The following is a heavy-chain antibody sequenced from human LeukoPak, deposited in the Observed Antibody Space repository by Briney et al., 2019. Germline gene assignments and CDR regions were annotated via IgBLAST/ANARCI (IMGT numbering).Heavy chain of an antibody. CDR2: IIPIFGTA. J-gene: IGHJ3*02. V-gene: IGHV1-69*13. Sequence: SVKVSCKASGGTFSSYAISWVRQAPGQGLEWMGGIIPIFGTANYAQKFQGRVTITADESTSTAYMELSSLRSEDTAVYYCARSLTTYYYDTSGPGDAFDIWGQGTMVTVSS. CDR1: GGTFSSYA. CDR3: ARSLTTYYYDTSGPGDAFDI. D-gene: IGHD3-22*01.